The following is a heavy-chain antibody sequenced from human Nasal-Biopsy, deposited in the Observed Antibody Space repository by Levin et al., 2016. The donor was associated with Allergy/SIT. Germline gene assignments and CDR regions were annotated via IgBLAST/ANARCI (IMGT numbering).Heavy chain of an antibody. CDR2: LYINKKT. D-gene: IGHD2-2*02. CDR1: GFSVTSDY. Sequence: GGSLRLSCAASGFSVTSDYMAWVRQAPGQGLEWISILYINKKTFYARSVEGRFTISRDNAKNSLYLQMNSLRAEDTAVYYCARGTGALVVLPPTIRDWYFDLWGRGTLVTVSS. CDR3: ARGTGALVVLPPTIRDWYFDL. V-gene: IGHV3-53*01. J-gene: IGHJ2*01.